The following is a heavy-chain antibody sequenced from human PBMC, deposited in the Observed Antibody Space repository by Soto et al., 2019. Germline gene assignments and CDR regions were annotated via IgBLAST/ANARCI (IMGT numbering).Heavy chain of an antibody. Sequence: SVKVSCKASGGTFSSYAISWVRQAPGQGLEWMGGIIPIFGTANYAQKFQGRVTITADESTSTAYMELSSLRSEDTAVYYCARVGKATVIDAFDSSGQGPMVTVSS. J-gene: IGHJ3*02. CDR2: IIPIFGTA. D-gene: IGHD1-26*01. CDR3: ARVGKATVIDAFDS. V-gene: IGHV1-69*13. CDR1: GGTFSSYA.